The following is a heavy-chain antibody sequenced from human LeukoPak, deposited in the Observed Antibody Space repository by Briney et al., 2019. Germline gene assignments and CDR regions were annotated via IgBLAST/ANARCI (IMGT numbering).Heavy chain of an antibody. V-gene: IGHV3-21*01. J-gene: IGHJ1*01. CDR3: ARAPSEIGGYYPEYFRH. Sequence: PGGSLRLSCAASGFTFSSYSMNWVRQAPGKGLEWVSSISSSSSYIYYADSVKGRFTISRDNAKNTVSLQMNSLRAEDTGVYYCARAPSEIGGYYPEYFRHWGQGTLVLVSS. CDR1: GFTFSSYS. D-gene: IGHD3-22*01. CDR2: ISSSSSYI.